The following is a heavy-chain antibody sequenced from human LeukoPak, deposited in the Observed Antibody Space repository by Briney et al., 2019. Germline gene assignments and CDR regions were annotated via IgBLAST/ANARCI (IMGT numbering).Heavy chain of an antibody. D-gene: IGHD6-19*01. CDR1: GYTFNSFG. CDR3: AREAVSFVAVAKDGYFDF. V-gene: IGHV1-18*01. Sequence: ASVTVSCKTSGYTFNSFGITWLRQAPGQGLEWLGWISAYKDFTSHAQKFQDRIIMTTDTSTTTAYMELTNLKSDDTAVYYCAREAVSFVAVAKDGYFDFWGQGTLVTVSS. CDR2: ISAYKDFT. J-gene: IGHJ4*02.